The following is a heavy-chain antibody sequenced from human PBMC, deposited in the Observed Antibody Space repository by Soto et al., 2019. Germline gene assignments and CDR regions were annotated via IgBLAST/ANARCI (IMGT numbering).Heavy chain of an antibody. J-gene: IGHJ5*02. V-gene: IGHV4-59*08. CDR1: GGSMSRAY. D-gene: IGHD3-3*01. CDR2: IYYSGSTSYNPPPPGST. CDR3: ARQRDFWNGAES. Sequence: SSETLSLTCTVSGGSMSRAYWSWIRQPPGKGLEWIGHIYYSGSTSYNPPPPGSTNYNPSLKSRVTISVDPSKNQFSLKVISVTAADTAVYYCARQRDFWNGAESWGQGTPVTVSS.